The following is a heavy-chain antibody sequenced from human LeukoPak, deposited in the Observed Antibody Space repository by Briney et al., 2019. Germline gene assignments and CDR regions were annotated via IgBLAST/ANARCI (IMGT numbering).Heavy chain of an antibody. V-gene: IGHV3-23*01. Sequence: GGTLRLSCAASGFMFSSYGMSWVRQAPGKGLEWVSAITGSGDGAYYADSVKGRFTISKDISKKTLYLRMNSLRAEDTAVYYCAKASNYGEFDYWGQGTLVTVSS. CDR2: ITGSGDGA. J-gene: IGHJ4*02. CDR3: AKASNYGEFDY. D-gene: IGHD4-17*01. CDR1: GFMFSSYG.